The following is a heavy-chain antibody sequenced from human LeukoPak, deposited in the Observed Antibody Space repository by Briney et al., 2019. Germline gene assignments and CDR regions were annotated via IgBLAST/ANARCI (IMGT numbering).Heavy chain of an antibody. Sequence: PGGSLRLSCAASGFTFSSYGMHWVRQAPGKGLEWVAVISYDGSNKYYADSVKGRFTISRDSSKNTLYLQMNSLRAEDTAVYYCARGSRGYSSRWGQGTLVTVSS. CDR3: ARGSRGYSSR. J-gene: IGHJ4*02. V-gene: IGHV3-30*03. CDR1: GFTFSSYG. CDR2: ISYDGSNK. D-gene: IGHD5-18*01.